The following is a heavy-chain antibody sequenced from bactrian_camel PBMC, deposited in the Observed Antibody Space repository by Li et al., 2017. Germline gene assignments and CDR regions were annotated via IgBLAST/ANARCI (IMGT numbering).Heavy chain of an antibody. J-gene: IGHJ6*01. CDR1: GLDRGTRD. Sequence: VQLVESGGGSVETGGSQRLSCAASGLDRGTRDMAWFRQYPGEEREGVARIDLTTGTTAYADSVKGRFTISRDNNKGTLSLQMNSLKPEDTAMYYCAAGREALIGGRSGGRWFLGRHFGYWGQGTQVTVS. CDR2: IDLTTGTT. V-gene: IGHV3S32*01. D-gene: IGHD6*01. CDR3: AAGREALIGGRSGGRWFLGRHFGY.